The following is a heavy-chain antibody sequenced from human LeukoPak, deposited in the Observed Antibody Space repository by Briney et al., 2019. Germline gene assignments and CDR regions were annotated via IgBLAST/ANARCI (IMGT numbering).Heavy chain of an antibody. CDR2: INHSGST. D-gene: IGHD6-6*01. Sequence: SETLSLTCAVYGGSFSGYYWSWIRQPPGKGLEWIGEINHSGSTNYNPSLKSRVTISVDTSKNQFSLKLSSVTAADTAVYYCARRRRGYSSSSYFDYWGQGTLVTVSS. J-gene: IGHJ4*02. CDR1: GGSFSGYY. CDR3: ARRRRGYSSSSYFDY. V-gene: IGHV4-34*01.